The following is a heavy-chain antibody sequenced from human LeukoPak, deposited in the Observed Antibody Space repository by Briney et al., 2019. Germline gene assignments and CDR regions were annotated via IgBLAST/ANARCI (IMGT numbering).Heavy chain of an antibody. Sequence: ASVKVSCKTSGYIFTKYDISWVRQAPGQGPEWMGWMTPYNGNAQSATKFEGRVTMTTDTSASTAYLELRGLKSDYTAVYYCARETKDGVFLDYWGQGTLVMVSS. J-gene: IGHJ4*02. CDR1: GYIFTKYD. CDR2: MTPYNGNA. V-gene: IGHV1-18*01. D-gene: IGHD6-13*01. CDR3: ARETKDGVFLDY.